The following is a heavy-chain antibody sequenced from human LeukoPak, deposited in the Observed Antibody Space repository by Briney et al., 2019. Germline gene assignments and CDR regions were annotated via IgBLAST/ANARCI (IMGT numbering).Heavy chain of an antibody. CDR2: ISYDGNDK. J-gene: IGHJ4*02. D-gene: IGHD7-27*01. Sequence: PGRSLRLSCAASGFTFRTYGMHWVRQAPGKGLEWVAVISYDGNDKYYADSVKGRFTISRDNSKNTLYLEMNSLRPEDTAIYYCAKDWGNWGSGYYFDHWGQGTLVTVSS. CDR3: AKDWGNWGSGYYFDH. CDR1: GFTFRTYG. V-gene: IGHV3-30*18.